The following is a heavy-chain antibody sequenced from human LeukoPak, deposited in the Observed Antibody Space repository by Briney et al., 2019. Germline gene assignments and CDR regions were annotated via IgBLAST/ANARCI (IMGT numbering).Heavy chain of an antibody. D-gene: IGHD2-15*01. CDR1: GFTFSSYA. CDR2: ISYDGGNK. V-gene: IGHV3-30-3*01. Sequence: GGSLRLSCAASGFTFSSYAMHWARQAPGKGLEWVAVISYDGGNKYYADSVKGRFTISRDNSKKTLYLQMNSLRAEDTAVYYCARDQCSGGSCYSGSDYYYYGMDVWGQGTTVTVSS. J-gene: IGHJ6*02. CDR3: ARDQCSGGSCYSGSDYYYYGMDV.